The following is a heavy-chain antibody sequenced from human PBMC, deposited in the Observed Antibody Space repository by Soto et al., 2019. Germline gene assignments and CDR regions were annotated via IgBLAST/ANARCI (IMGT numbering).Heavy chain of an antibody. D-gene: IGHD2-15*01. Sequence: SVKVSCTASGGNFSIYTISWVRQAPGQGLEWMGRIIPILGIANYAQKFQGRVTITADKSTSTAYMELSSLRSEDTAVYYCARVGYCSGGSCYYFDYWGQGTLVTVSS. CDR3: ARVGYCSGGSCYYFDY. V-gene: IGHV1-69*02. CDR2: IIPILGIA. J-gene: IGHJ4*02. CDR1: GGNFSIYT.